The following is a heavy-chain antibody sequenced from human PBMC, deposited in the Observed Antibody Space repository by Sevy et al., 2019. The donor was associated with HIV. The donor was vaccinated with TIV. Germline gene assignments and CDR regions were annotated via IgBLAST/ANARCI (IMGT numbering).Heavy chain of an antibody. CDR2: IIPIFGTA. D-gene: IGHD1-26*01. J-gene: IGHJ3*02. CDR1: GGTFSSYA. V-gene: IGHV1-69*13. Sequence: ATVKVSCKASGGTFSSYAISWVRQAPGQGLEWMGGIIPIFGTANYAQKFQGRVTITADESTSTAYMELSSLRSEDTAVYYCARGGVGATSAFDIWGQGTMVTVSS. CDR3: ARGGVGATSAFDI.